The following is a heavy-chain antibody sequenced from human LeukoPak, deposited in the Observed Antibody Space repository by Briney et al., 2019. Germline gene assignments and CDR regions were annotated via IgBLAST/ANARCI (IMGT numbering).Heavy chain of an antibody. CDR2: INWNGGST. J-gene: IGHJ6*02. CDR3: ARPMVRGVTNYGMDV. Sequence: PGGSLRLSCAASGFTFDDYGMSWVRQAPGKGLEWVSGINWNGGSTGYADSVKGRFTISRDNAKNSLYLQMNSLRAEDTASYYCARPMVRGVTNYGMDVWGQGTTVTVSS. V-gene: IGHV3-20*04. CDR1: GFTFDDYG. D-gene: IGHD3-10*01.